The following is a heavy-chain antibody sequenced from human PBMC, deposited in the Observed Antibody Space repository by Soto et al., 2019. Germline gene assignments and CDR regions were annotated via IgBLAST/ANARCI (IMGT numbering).Heavy chain of an antibody. CDR2: IYYRGST. J-gene: IGHJ5*02. CDR3: ARLSSTCWFDP. CDR1: GGSISSSSSP. V-gene: IGHV4-39*01. Sequence: SETLSLTCTVSGGSISSSSSPLGRIRQPPGKGLEWIGSIYYRGSTYYSPSLKSRVTISVDTSKNQFSLKLSSVTAADTAVYYCARLSSTCWFDPWGQGILVTVSS.